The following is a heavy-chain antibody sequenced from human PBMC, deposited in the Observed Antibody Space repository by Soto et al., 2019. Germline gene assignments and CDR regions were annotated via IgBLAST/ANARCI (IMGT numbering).Heavy chain of an antibody. V-gene: IGHV3-7*05. Sequence: GGSLRLSCAASGFTFSSYWMSWVRQAPGKGLEWVANIKQDGSEKYYVDSVKGRFTISRDNAKNSLYLQMNSLRAEDTAVYYCAREDGPLEYSYGSVYFDYWGQGTLVTVSS. CDR3: AREDGPLEYSYGSVYFDY. CDR2: IKQDGSEK. J-gene: IGHJ4*02. D-gene: IGHD5-18*01. CDR1: GFTFSSYW.